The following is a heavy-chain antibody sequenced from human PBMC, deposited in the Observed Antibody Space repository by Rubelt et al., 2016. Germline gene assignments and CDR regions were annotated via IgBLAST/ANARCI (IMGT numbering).Heavy chain of an antibody. CDR3: ARGRMGFHYYYYGMDV. CDR1: GGSISSSSYY. D-gene: IGHD1-26*01. V-gene: IGHV4-39*01. Sequence: QLQLQESGPGLVKPSETLSLTCTVSGGSISSSSYYWGWIRQPPGKGLEWIGSIYYSGSTYYNPSLKRRVTISVDTSKNQFSLKLSAVAAADTAVYYCARGRMGFHYYYYGMDVWGQGTTVTVSS. J-gene: IGHJ6*02. CDR2: IYYSGST.